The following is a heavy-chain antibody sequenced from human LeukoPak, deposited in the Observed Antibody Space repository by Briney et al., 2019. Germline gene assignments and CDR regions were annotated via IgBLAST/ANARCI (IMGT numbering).Heavy chain of an antibody. V-gene: IGHV3-23*01. D-gene: IGHD4-17*01. J-gene: IGHJ4*02. CDR2: ISGSGGST. CDR3: ARESYGDYEGGFDY. Sequence: QPGGSLRLSCAASGFTFSSYAMSWVRQAPGKGLEWVSAISGSGGSTYYADSVKGRFTISRDNAKNSLYLQMNSLRAEDTALYHCARESYGDYEGGFDYWAREPWSPSPQ. CDR1: GFTFSSYA.